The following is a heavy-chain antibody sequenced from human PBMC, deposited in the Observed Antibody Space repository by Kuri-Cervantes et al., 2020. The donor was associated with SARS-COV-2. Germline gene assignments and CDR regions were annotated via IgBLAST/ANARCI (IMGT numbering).Heavy chain of an antibody. V-gene: IGHV3-20*01. Sequence: LTCAASGFTFDDYGMSWVRQAPGKGLEWVSGINWNGGSTGYADSVKGRFTISRDNAKNSLYLQMNSLRAEDTALYHCARDFGGTVDYWGQGTLVTVSS. CDR1: GFTFDDYG. J-gene: IGHJ4*02. D-gene: IGHD3-3*01. CDR2: INWNGGST. CDR3: ARDFGGTVDY.